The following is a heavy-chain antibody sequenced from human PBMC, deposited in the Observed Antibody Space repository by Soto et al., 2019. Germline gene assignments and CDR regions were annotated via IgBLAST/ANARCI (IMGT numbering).Heavy chain of an antibody. D-gene: IGHD6-19*01. CDR2: ISGSGGST. CDR3: AGRIAVAGTLAY. CDR1: GLTFSSYA. Sequence: VQLVESGGGLVQPGGSLRLSCAASGLTFSSYAMSWVRQAPGKGLEWVSAISGSGGSTFYADSVKGRFTISRDNSKNTLFLQRNSLRVEDTAVYYCAGRIAVAGTLAYWGQGTLVTVSS. V-gene: IGHV3-23*04. J-gene: IGHJ4*02.